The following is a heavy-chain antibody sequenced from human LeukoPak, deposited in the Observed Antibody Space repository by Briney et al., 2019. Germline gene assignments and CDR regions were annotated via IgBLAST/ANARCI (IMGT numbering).Heavy chain of an antibody. V-gene: IGHV3-9*03. CDR2: ISWNSGSI. Sequence: PGGSLRLSCAASGFTFDDYAMHWVRQAPGKGLEWVSGISWNSGSIGYADSVKGRFTISRDNAKNSLYLQMNSLRAEDMALYYCAKGGYCSSTSCYYFDYWGQGTLVTVSS. D-gene: IGHD2-2*01. CDR3: AKGGYCSSTSCYYFDY. CDR1: GFTFDDYA. J-gene: IGHJ4*02.